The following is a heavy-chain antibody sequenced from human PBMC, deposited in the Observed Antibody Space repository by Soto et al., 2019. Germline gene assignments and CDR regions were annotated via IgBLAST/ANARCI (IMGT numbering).Heavy chain of an antibody. CDR2: IYYSGST. Sequence: SETLSLTCTVSGGSISSGGYYWSWIRQHPGKGLEWIGYIYYSGSTYYNPSLKSRVTISVDTSKNQFSLKLSSVTAADTAVYYCARVPGDDFWSGYSDYWGQGTLVTVSS. CDR1: GGSISSGGYY. V-gene: IGHV4-31*03. J-gene: IGHJ4*02. CDR3: ARVPGDDFWSGYSDY. D-gene: IGHD3-3*01.